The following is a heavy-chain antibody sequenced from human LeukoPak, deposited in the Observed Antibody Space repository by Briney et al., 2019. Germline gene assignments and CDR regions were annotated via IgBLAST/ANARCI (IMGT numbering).Heavy chain of an antibody. J-gene: IGHJ4*02. D-gene: IGHD2-2*01. Sequence: SETLSLTCTVSGGSISSGGYYWSWIRQHPGKGLEWIGYIYYSGSTYYNPSLKSRVTISVDTSKNQFSLKLSSVTAADTAVYYCAREVLGYCSSTSCWYYFDYWGQGTLATVSS. V-gene: IGHV4-31*03. CDR2: IYYSGST. CDR1: GGSISSGGYY. CDR3: AREVLGYCSSTSCWYYFDY.